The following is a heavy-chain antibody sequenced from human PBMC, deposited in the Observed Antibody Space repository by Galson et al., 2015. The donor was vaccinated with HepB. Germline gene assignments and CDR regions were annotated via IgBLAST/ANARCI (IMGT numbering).Heavy chain of an antibody. CDR1: GYTFSGYY. J-gene: IGHJ4*02. Sequence: SVKVFCKASGYTFSGYYMHWVRQAPGQGLEWMGWVNPKTGGTYYAQRFQGRVAMTRDTSVSTAYMELSRLRSDDTAVYFCARKVENGNYQYWGQGTLVTVSS. V-gene: IGHV1-2*02. CDR2: VNPKTGGT. D-gene: IGHD1-7*01. CDR3: ARKVENGNYQY.